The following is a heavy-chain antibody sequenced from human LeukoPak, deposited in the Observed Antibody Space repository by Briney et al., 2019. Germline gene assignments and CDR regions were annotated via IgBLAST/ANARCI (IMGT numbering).Heavy chain of an antibody. V-gene: IGHV3-23*01. CDR2: ISGSGGST. Sequence: GGSLRLSCAASGFTFSSYAMSWVRQAPGKGLEWVSAISGSGGSTYCADSVKGRFTISRDNSKNTLYLQMNSLRAEDTAVYYCAKDSGFLVGATGNWFDPWGQEPWSPSPQ. D-gene: IGHD1-26*01. J-gene: IGHJ5*02. CDR3: AKDSGFLVGATGNWFDP. CDR1: GFTFSSYA.